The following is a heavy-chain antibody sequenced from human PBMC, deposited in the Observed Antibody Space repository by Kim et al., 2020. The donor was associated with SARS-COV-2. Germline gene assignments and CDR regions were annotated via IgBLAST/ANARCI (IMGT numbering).Heavy chain of an antibody. J-gene: IGHJ4*02. D-gene: IGHD7-27*01. CDR3: ARTRGLQPLGSFGY. Sequence: ADSVQGRFTISRDNAKNSLYLQMNSLRAEDTAVYYCARTRGLQPLGSFGYWGQGTLVTVSS. V-gene: IGHV3-21*01.